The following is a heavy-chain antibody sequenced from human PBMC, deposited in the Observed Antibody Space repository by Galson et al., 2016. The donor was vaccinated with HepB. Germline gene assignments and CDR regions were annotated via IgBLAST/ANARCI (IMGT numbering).Heavy chain of an antibody. V-gene: IGHV3-53*01. CDR1: GFSVSRNY. J-gene: IGHJ4*02. CDR3: APGNSVVRGY. CDR2: IYSAGST. D-gene: IGHD4-23*01. Sequence: SLRLSCAVSGFSVSRNYMSWVRQAPGKGLEWVSLIYSAGSTSYSDSVKGRFTISRDNSKNTVYLQMNSLSAEDTAVYYCAPGNSVVRGYWGQGTLVTVAS.